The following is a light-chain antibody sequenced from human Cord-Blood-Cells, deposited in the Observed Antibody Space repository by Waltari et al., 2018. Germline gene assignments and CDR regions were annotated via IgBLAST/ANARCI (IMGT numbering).Light chain of an antibody. J-gene: IGKJ1*01. CDR3: QKYNSAPWT. Sequence: DIQMTPSPSSLSASVGDRVTITCRASQGISNYLAWYQQKPGKVPKLLIYAASTLQSGVPSRFSCSGSGTDFTLTISSLQPEDVATYYCQKYNSAPWTFGQGTKVEIK. CDR1: QGISNY. CDR2: AAS. V-gene: IGKV1-27*01.